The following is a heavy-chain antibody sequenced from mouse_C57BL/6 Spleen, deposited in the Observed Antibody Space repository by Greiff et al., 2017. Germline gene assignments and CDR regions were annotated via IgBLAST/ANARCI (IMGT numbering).Heavy chain of an antibody. CDR1: GYTFTSYW. V-gene: IGHV1-5*01. J-gene: IGHJ4*01. CDR2: IYPGNSDT. D-gene: IGHD2-4*01. CDR3: TREGSYDYEGDY. Sequence: EVQLQQSGTVLARPGASVKMSCKTSGYTFTSYWMHWVKQRPGQGLEWIGAIYPGNSDTSYNQKFKGKDKLTAVTSASTAYMELSSLTNEDSAVYYCTREGSYDYEGDYWGQGTSVTVSS.